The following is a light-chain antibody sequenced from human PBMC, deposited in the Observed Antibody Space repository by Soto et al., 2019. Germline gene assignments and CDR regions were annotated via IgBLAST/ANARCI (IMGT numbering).Light chain of an antibody. CDR1: QSIVTY. CDR3: QRRSNWPLP. J-gene: IGKJ4*01. Sequence: EIVLTQSPATLSLSPGERATLSCRASQSIVTYLGWYQQKPGQAPRLLIYDASNRATGVPARFSGSGSGTDSPPTISSLEPEDLAFYYCQRRSNWPLPFGGGTRVEIK. V-gene: IGKV3-11*01. CDR2: DAS.